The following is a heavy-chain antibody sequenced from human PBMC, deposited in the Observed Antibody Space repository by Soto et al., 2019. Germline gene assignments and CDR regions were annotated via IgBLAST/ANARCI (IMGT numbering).Heavy chain of an antibody. Sequence: QVQLVESGGGVVQPGRTLRLSCAASGFTFNTYGMHWVRQAPGKGLEWVAVISFDEKIQYYADSVKSRFTISRDNTKHTMSLPMDSLRPEDTAVYYCAKVAERSMITFGGVIADWGQGTLVTVSS. CDR1: GFTFNTYG. CDR3: AKVAERSMITFGGVIAD. D-gene: IGHD3-16*02. V-gene: IGHV3-30*18. J-gene: IGHJ4*02. CDR2: ISFDEKIQ.